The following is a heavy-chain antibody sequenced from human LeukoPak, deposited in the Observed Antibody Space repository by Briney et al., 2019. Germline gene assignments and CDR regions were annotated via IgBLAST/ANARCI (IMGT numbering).Heavy chain of an antibody. D-gene: IGHD1-1*01. CDR1: GLTFTTYS. Sequence: GGSWRLSCAASGLTFTTYSMTWVGQAPGKGREWVSTINPGGITTYYADSVKGRFTISRDNSKNTVSLQMDSLRADDTAVYYCAKDRAGTPWADWGQGTLVTVSS. V-gene: IGHV3-23*01. CDR3: AKDRAGTPWAD. CDR2: INPGGITT. J-gene: IGHJ4*02.